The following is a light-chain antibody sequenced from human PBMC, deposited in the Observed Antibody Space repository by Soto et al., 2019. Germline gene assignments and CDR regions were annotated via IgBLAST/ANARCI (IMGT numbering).Light chain of an antibody. CDR2: NAS. CDR3: QHYNRYSEA. Sequence: DIQMTQSPSTLSVSVGDRVTITCRAIQTISSWLAWYHQKPGKAPKLLIYNASTLKSGVPSRFIGSGAGTEFTLTISSLQPDEFATYYCQHYNRYSEAFGQGNKVELK. V-gene: IGKV1-5*03. J-gene: IGKJ1*01. CDR1: QTISSW.